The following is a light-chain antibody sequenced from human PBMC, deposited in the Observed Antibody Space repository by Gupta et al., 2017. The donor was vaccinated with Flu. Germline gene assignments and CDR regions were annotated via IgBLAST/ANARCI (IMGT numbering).Light chain of an antibody. V-gene: IGKV4-1*01. CDR1: QSVLKTSNNYNY. CDR3: QQYYGGPIT. Sequence: DLVMTQSPDSLAVSLGERATINCKSSQSVLKTSNNYNYLAWFQHKPGQPPKLLLYWASTREFGVPDRFSGSGSGTDFTLTISSLQVEDVAIYYCQQYYGGPITFGQGTRLEIK. CDR2: WAS. J-gene: IGKJ5*01.